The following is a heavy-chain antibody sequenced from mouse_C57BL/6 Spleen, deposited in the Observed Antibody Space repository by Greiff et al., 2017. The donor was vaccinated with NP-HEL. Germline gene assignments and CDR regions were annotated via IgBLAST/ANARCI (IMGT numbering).Heavy chain of an antibody. Sequence: VQLQESGAELVRPGASVTLSCKASGYTFTDYEMHWVKQTPVHGLEWIGAIDPETGGTAYNQKFKGKAILTADKSSSTAYMELRSLTSEDSAVYYCTRGEESWFAYWGQGTLVTVSA. V-gene: IGHV1-15*01. CDR3: TRGEESWFAY. CDR1: GYTFTDYE. CDR2: IDPETGGT. J-gene: IGHJ3*01.